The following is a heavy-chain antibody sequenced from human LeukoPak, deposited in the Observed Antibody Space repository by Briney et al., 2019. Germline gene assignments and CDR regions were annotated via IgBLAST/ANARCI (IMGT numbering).Heavy chain of an antibody. Sequence: PAGSLRLSCAASGFTFSSYGMNWIRQPPGKGLEWIGSIYYSGSTYYNPSLKSRVTISLDTSKNQFSLKLSSVTAADTAVYYCARDSRLSYDILTGYYKTIDYWGQGTLVTVSS. CDR3: ARDSRLSYDILTGYYKTIDY. V-gene: IGHV4-39*07. CDR1: GFTFSSYG. J-gene: IGHJ4*02. D-gene: IGHD3-9*01. CDR2: IYYSGST.